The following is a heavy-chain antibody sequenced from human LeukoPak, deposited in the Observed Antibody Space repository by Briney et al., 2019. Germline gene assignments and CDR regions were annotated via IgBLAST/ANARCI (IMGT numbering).Heavy chain of an antibody. CDR2: INHSGST. V-gene: IGHV4-34*01. D-gene: IGHD3-10*01. J-gene: IGHJ4*02. CDR1: GGSFSGYY. Sequence: PSETLSLICAVYGGSFSGYYWSWIRQPPGKGLEWIGEINHSGSTNYNPSLKSRVTISVDTSKNQFSLKLSSVTAADTAVYYCARGPRGIGSGSYYSPFDYWGQGTLVTVSS. CDR3: ARGPRGIGSGSYYSPFDY.